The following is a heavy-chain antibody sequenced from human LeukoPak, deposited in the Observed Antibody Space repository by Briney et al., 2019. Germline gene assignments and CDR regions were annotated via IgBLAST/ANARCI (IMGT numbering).Heavy chain of an antibody. CDR3: ARYEEQLAIYYYGMDV. J-gene: IGHJ6*02. D-gene: IGHD6-13*01. Sequence: PGGSLRLSCAASGFTFSSYSMNWVRQAPGKGLEWVSSISSSSSYIYYADSVKGRFTISRDNAKNSLYLQMNSLRAEDTAVYYCARYEEQLAIYYYGMDVWGQGTTVTVSS. CDR2: ISSSSSYI. V-gene: IGHV3-21*01. CDR1: GFTFSSYS.